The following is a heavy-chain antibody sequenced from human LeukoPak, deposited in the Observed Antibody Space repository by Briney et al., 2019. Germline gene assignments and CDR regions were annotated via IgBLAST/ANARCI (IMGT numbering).Heavy chain of an antibody. Sequence: GGSLRLSCTASGFTFSSYGMHWVRQAPGKGLEWVAVIWYGGSNKYYADSVKGRFTISRENAKNSLFLQMSSLRADDTAVYYCGRELDGSVDYWGQGTLVTVSS. J-gene: IGHJ4*02. CDR3: GRELDGSVDY. CDR2: IWYGGSNK. CDR1: GFTFSSYG. D-gene: IGHD3-10*01. V-gene: IGHV3-33*08.